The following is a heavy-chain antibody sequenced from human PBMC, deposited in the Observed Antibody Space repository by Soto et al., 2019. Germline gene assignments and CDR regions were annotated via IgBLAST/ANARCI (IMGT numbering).Heavy chain of an antibody. V-gene: IGHV1-2*02. CDR3: TRENIENSDGLYDAFDI. CDR1: GYTFTDYY. D-gene: IGHD5-18*01. CDR2: MNPKSGGA. Sequence: ASVKVSCKTSGYTFTDYYTHWVRQAPGQGLEWMGWMNPKSGGAYFAQKFQGRVTLTRDTSIGTAYIEVNSLTSDDTAVYFCTRENIENSDGLYDAFDIWRQGTTVTVSS. J-gene: IGHJ3*02.